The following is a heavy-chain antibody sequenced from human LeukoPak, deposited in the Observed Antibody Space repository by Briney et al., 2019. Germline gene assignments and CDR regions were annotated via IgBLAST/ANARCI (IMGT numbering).Heavy chain of an antibody. CDR2: ITASGTAM. Sequence: GGSLRLSCAASGFTFSSYSMNWVRQAPGKGLERVSHITASGTAMFYADSVKGRFTISRDNAKNSLYLQMNSLRDEDTAVYYCASSGSYRFDYWGQGTLVTVSS. CDR3: ASSGSYRFDY. D-gene: IGHD1-26*01. CDR1: GFTFSSYS. V-gene: IGHV3-48*02. J-gene: IGHJ4*02.